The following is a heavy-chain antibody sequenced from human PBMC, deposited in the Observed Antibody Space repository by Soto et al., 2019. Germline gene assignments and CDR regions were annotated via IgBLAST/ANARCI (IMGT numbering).Heavy chain of an antibody. V-gene: IGHV3-23*01. D-gene: IGHD2-15*01. CDR1: GFTFSSYA. CDR2: ISGSGGST. Sequence: GGSLRLSCAASGFTFSSYAMSWVRQAPGKGLAWVSAISGSGGSTYYADSVKGRFTNSRDNSKDTLYLQMNSLRAEDTAVYYCANGPDIVVVVAASYYGMDVWGQGTTVTVS. CDR3: ANGPDIVVVVAASYYGMDV. J-gene: IGHJ6*02.